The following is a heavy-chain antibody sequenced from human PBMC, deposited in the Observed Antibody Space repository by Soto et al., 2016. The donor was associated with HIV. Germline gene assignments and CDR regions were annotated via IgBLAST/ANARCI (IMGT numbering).Heavy chain of an antibody. Sequence: EVQLVESGGGLVQPGGSLKLSCVASGFTFSGSTMHWVRQASGKGLEWVGRIRTKTNNYATVYDASVKGRFTISRDDSKNTAYLQMNSLKTEDTAVYYCTRPSLKGYGHFDSVGPGNPGHRLL. CDR1: GFTFSGST. V-gene: IGHV3-73*01. CDR3: TRPSLKGYGHFDS. CDR2: IRTKTNNYAT. D-gene: IGHD5-18*01. J-gene: IGHJ4*02.